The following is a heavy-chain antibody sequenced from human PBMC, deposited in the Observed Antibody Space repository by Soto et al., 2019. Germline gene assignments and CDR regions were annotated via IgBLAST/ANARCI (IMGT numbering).Heavy chain of an antibody. CDR3: AREWRPHFDY. CDR1: GLTFSSYA. V-gene: IGHV3-30-3*01. CDR2: ISYDGSNK. J-gene: IGHJ4*02. Sequence: QVQLVESGGGVVQPGRSLRLSCAASGLTFSSYAMHWDRQAPGKGLEWVALISYDGSNKYYADSVKGRFTISRDNSKNTLYLQMNSLRAEDTAVYYCAREWRPHFDYWGQGTLVTVSS.